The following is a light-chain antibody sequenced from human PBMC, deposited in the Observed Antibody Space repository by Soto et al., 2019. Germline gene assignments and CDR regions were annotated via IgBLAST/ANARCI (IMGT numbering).Light chain of an antibody. V-gene: IGKV3-11*01. CDR1: NKDGSL. J-gene: IGKJ1*01. Sequence: VLRQSPLQLSLSPAARPTVSFSPGNKDGSLYAYYQQKPGQTPRLLIYDAANRATGSPARFSGSGSGTDYTLTIISLEPEDFLVYYCQQRSNWPWTFGQGTKVEI. CDR3: QQRSNWPWT. CDR2: DAA.